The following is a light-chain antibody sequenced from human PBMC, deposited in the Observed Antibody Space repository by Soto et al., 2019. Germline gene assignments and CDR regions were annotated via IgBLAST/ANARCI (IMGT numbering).Light chain of an antibody. J-gene: IGKJ1*01. CDR2: GAS. V-gene: IGKV3-20*01. Sequence: EIVLTQSPGTLSLSPGERATLSCRASQSVSSSYLAWYQQKPGQAPRLLIHGASSRATGIPDRISGSGSGTDFTLTISRLEPEDFAVYYCQQYGSSPTTFGQGTKVDI. CDR1: QSVSSSY. CDR3: QQYGSSPTT.